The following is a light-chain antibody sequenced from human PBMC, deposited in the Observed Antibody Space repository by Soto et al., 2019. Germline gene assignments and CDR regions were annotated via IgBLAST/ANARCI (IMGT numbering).Light chain of an antibody. Sequence: DIVMTQSPDSLAVSLGERATINCKSSQSVLYNSNNKNYIAWYQQRPGQPPKLLIYCASTRESGVPDRFSGSGSGTDFTLTITSLQAEDVAVYYCQQYESTPPTFGQGTKLEIK. CDR3: QQYESTPPT. CDR2: CAS. CDR1: QSVLYNSNNKNY. V-gene: IGKV4-1*01. J-gene: IGKJ2*01.